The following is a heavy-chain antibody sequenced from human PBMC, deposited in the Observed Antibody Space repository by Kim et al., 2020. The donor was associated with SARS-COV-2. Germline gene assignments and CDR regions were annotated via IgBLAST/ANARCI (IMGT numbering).Heavy chain of an antibody. V-gene: IGHV3-23*01. CDR3: AKNVDYYDSSGSDS. D-gene: IGHD3-22*01. J-gene: IGHJ4*02. Sequence: ADSGKGRFPISRDNSKNTLYLQMSSLRAEDTAVYYCAKNVDYYDSSGSDSWGQGTLVTVSS.